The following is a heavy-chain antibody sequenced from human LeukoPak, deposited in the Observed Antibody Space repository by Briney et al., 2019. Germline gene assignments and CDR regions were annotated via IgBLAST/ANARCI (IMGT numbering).Heavy chain of an antibody. CDR2: ISAYNGNT. CDR1: GYTFTSYG. J-gene: IGHJ4*02. Sequence: ASVTVSCLASGYTFTSYGISWVRQAPGQGLEWMGWISAYNGNTNHAQKLQGRVTMTTDTSTSTAYMELRSLRSGDTAVYYCARDEARRVYDFWSGYSYTNHFDYWGQGTLVTVSS. V-gene: IGHV1-18*01. CDR3: ARDEARRVYDFWSGYSYTNHFDY. D-gene: IGHD3-3*01.